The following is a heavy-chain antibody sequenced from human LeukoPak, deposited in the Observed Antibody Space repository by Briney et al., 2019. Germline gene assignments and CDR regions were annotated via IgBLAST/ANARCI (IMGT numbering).Heavy chain of an antibody. V-gene: IGHV1-46*04. J-gene: IGHJ4*02. CDR3: ARGAVTTIDY. CDR1: GNTFTSYY. CDR2: INPSGGST. D-gene: IGHD4-17*01. Sequence: ASVKVSCKASGNTFTSYYMHWVRQAPGQGLECMGIINPSGGSTSYAQKLQGRVTMTRDTSTSTVYMELSSLRSEDTAVYYCARGAVTTIDYWGQGTLVTVSS.